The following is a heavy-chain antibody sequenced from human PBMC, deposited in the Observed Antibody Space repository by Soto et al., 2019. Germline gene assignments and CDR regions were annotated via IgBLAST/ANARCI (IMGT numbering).Heavy chain of an antibody. V-gene: IGHV4-31*03. CDR2: IYYSGST. J-gene: IGHJ4*02. CDR3: ARTAWHFFDY. D-gene: IGHD3-3*02. CDR1: GGSINIGGYY. Sequence: QVQLQGSGPGLVKPSQTLSLTCTVSGGSINIGGYYWSWIRQHPGKGLEWIGYIYYSGSTFYNPSLKSRVTMSFDTSKNQFSLKLNSVTAADTAVYYCARTAWHFFDYWGQGTLVTVSS.